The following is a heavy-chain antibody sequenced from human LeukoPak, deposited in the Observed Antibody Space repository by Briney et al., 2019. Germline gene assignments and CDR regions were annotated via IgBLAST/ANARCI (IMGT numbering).Heavy chain of an antibody. Sequence: GGSLRLSCAASGFTFSSHWMTWVRQAPGKGLKWVSLFSSGGTTYYADSVKGRFTISRDKSKNTLYLQMNSLRAEDTAVYYCAKRGDTYGYYDYWGQGTLVTVSS. CDR2: FSSGGTT. CDR3: AKRGDTYGYYDY. D-gene: IGHD5-18*01. V-gene: IGHV3-53*01. CDR1: GFTFSSHW. J-gene: IGHJ4*02.